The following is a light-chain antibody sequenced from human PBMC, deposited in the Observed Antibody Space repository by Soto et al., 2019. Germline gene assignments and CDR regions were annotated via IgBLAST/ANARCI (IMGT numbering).Light chain of an antibody. V-gene: IGKV1-5*03. CDR2: KAS. Sequence: DFQMTQSPSTLSASVGDRGTITCRASQSISTWLAWYQQKPGKAPKVLIFKASTLEGGVPSRFSGSGSETEFTLTINSLQPDDSATYYCLHYNSYPYTFGQGNKLEIK. CDR1: QSISTW. CDR3: LHYNSYPYT. J-gene: IGKJ2*01.